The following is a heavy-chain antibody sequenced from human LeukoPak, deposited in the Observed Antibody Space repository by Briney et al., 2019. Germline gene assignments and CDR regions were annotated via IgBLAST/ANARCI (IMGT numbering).Heavy chain of an antibody. Sequence: SETLSLTCTVSGGSISSGSYYWSWIRQPAGKGLEWIGRIYTSGSTNYNPSLKSRVTIPVDTSKNQFSLKLSSVTAADTAVYYCARESYDFWSGYYPYFDYWGQGTLVTVSS. J-gene: IGHJ4*02. V-gene: IGHV4-61*02. CDR3: ARESYDFWSGYYPYFDY. D-gene: IGHD3-3*01. CDR2: IYTSGST. CDR1: GGSISSGSYY.